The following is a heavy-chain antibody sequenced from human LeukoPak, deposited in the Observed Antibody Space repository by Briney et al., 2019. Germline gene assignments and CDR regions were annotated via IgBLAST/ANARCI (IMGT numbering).Heavy chain of an antibody. D-gene: IGHD4-11*01. J-gene: IGHJ4*02. Sequence: GGSLRLSCAASGFTFSTYSMNWVRQAPGKGLEWVSYVSSSSSNIFYADSVKGRFTISRDDAQNSLYLQMNSLRAEDTAVYYCARDDTVTSHFDYWGQGTLVTVSS. CDR2: VSSSSSNI. CDR1: GFTFSTYS. V-gene: IGHV3-48*01. CDR3: ARDDTVTSHFDY.